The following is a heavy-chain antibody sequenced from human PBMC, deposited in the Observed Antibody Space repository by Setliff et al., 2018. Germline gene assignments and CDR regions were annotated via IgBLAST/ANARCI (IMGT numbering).Heavy chain of an antibody. CDR1: GGTLSNYG. D-gene: IGHD5-18*01. CDR2: INPGSGAT. V-gene: IGHV1-2*02. J-gene: IGHJ4*02. CDR3: ARFSGHNYGSFDS. Sequence: ASVKVSCKASGGTLSNYGLSWVRQAPGQGLEWMGWINPGSGATNLAQRFQGRVTMTRDTSISTAYMELSSLRSDDTAVYYCARFSGHNYGSFDSWGQGTLVTVSS.